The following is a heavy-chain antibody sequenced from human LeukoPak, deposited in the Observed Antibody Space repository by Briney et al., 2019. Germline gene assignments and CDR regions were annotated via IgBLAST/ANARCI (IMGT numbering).Heavy chain of an antibody. J-gene: IGHJ3*02. CDR3: ARAGVTGILRGAFDI. CDR1: GLTVSSNY. Sequence: RGSLRLSYAASGLTVSSNYMTWVRQAPGKGLEWVSLINPGGSTFYADSVKGRFTISRDNFRNTLYLQVNSLRAEDTAVYYCARAGVTGILRGAFDIWGQGTMVTVSS. D-gene: IGHD2-21*02. CDR2: INPGGST. V-gene: IGHV3-53*01.